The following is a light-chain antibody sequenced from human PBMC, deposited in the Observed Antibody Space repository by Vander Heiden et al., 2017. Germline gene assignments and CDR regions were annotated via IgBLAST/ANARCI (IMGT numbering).Light chain of an antibody. CDR1: QSISSW. CDR2: DAS. Sequence: DLQLTQSPSTLSASVGDRVTITCRASQSISSWLAWYQQKPGKAPKFLIYDASSLESGVPSRFSGSGSGTEFTLTISSLQPDDFATYYCQQSATFGQGTKVEIK. CDR3: QQSAT. J-gene: IGKJ1*01. V-gene: IGKV1-5*01.